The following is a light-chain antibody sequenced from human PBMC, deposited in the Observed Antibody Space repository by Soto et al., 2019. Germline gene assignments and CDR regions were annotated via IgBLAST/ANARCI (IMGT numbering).Light chain of an antibody. CDR1: QSVSSY. CDR3: PQRRNWPLT. V-gene: IGKV3-11*01. J-gene: IGKJ2*01. CDR2: DAS. Sequence: EIVLTQSPAPLSLSPGERATLSCRSSQSVSSYLAWYQQKPGQAPRLLIYDASNMATVIPAKFSGSGSGTAFTLTISSLEPEDFGGYYCPQRRNWPLTFGQGTKLEVE.